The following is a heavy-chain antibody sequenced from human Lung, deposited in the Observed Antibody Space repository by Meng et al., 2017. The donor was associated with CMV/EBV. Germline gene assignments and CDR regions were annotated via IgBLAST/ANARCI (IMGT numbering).Heavy chain of an antibody. J-gene: IGHJ6*02. Sequence: SXTLSLXCTVYGGSLGDYFWTWIRQPPGKGLEWIGEIDHSGSTKYNPSLKSRATISDDASKNQLSLKLRSLTAADTAVYYCARMIMNNYDYHFAMDVWGRGTSVTVSS. D-gene: IGHD3-16*01. CDR3: ARMIMNNYDYHFAMDV. CDR2: IDHSGST. CDR1: GGSLGDYF. V-gene: IGHV4-34*01.